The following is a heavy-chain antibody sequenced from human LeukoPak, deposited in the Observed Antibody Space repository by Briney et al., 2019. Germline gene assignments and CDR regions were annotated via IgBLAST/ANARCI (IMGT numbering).Heavy chain of an antibody. CDR3: AKTYSGYDSDYFDY. CDR2: ISSSSSYI. D-gene: IGHD5-12*01. J-gene: IGHJ4*02. V-gene: IGHV3-21*04. CDR1: GFTFSSYS. Sequence: PGGSLRLSCAASGFTFSSYSMNWVRQAPGKGLEWVSSISSSSSYIYYADSVKGRFTISRDNSKNTLYLQMNSLRAEDTAVYYCAKTYSGYDSDYFDYWGQGTLVTVSS.